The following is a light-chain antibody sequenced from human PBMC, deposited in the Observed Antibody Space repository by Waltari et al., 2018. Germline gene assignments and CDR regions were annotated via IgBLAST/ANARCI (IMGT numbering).Light chain of an antibody. CDR3: QNHERLPAT. J-gene: IGKJ1*01. CDR1: QSIGRY. Sequence: EIVLTQSPGTLSLSPGERATLSCRASQSIGRYLVWYQQKPGQAPRLLIYAASSRATGIPDRFSGSGSGTDFSLTISRLEPEDCAVYYCQNHERLPATFGQGTKVEIK. V-gene: IGKV3-20*01. CDR2: AAS.